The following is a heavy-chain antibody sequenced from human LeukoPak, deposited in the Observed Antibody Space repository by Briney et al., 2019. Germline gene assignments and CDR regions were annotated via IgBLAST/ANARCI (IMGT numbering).Heavy chain of an antibody. Sequence: GGSLRLSCAASGFTFSSYAMSWVRQAPGKGLEWVSAISGSGGSTYYADSVKGRFTISRGNSKNTLYLQMNSLRAEDTAVYYCAKPMYYYDSSGYEYWGQGTLVTVSP. J-gene: IGHJ4*02. CDR1: GFTFSSYA. CDR2: ISGSGGST. V-gene: IGHV3-23*01. D-gene: IGHD3-22*01. CDR3: AKPMYYYDSSGYEY.